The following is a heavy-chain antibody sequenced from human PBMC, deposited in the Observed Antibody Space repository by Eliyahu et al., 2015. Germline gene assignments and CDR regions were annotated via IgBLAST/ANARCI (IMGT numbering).Heavy chain of an antibody. CDR2: VKSKTDGGTT. Sequence: VQLVESGGGLVKPGGSLRLSCAAXGFTXXXAWMNWVRQAPGKGLEWVGRVKSKTDGGTTDYAAXVKGRFVISRDDSENTLYLQMNGLKNEDTAVYYCTAARGELLDQESYYYYYIDVWGKGTTVTVSS. J-gene: IGHJ6*03. D-gene: IGHD3-10*01. CDR1: GFTXXXAW. V-gene: IGHV3-15*01. CDR3: TAARGELLDQESYYYYYIDV.